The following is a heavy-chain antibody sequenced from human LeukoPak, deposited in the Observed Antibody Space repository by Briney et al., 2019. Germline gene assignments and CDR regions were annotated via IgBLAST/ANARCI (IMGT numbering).Heavy chain of an antibody. CDR3: ASRSPVGYYGSGSYLIDY. D-gene: IGHD3-10*01. V-gene: IGHV4-34*01. CDR1: GGSFSGYY. J-gene: IGHJ4*02. CDR2: INHSGST. Sequence: SETLSLTCAVYGGSFSGYYWSWIRQPPGKGLEWIGEINHSGSTNYNPSLKSRVTISVDTSKNQFSLKLSSVTAADTAVYYCASRSPVGYYGSGSYLIDYWGQGTLVTVSS.